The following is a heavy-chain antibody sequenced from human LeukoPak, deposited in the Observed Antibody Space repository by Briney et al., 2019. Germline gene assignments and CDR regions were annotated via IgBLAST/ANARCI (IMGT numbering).Heavy chain of an antibody. J-gene: IGHJ5*02. D-gene: IGHD6-19*01. CDR2: INPNSGGT. Sequence: ASVKVSCKASGYTFINYYIHWVRQAPGQGLEWMGWINPNSGGTIYAQNFQGRVTMTSDTSISTAYMEVTRLRSDDTAVYYCARDGGWGYNWFDPWGQGTVVTVSS. V-gene: IGHV1-2*02. CDR1: GYTFINYY. CDR3: ARDGGWGYNWFDP.